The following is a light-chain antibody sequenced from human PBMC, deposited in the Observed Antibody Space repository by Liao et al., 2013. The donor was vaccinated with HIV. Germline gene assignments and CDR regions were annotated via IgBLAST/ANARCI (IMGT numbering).Light chain of an antibody. CDR1: NLGSKY. V-gene: IGLV3-1*01. CDR2: EDV. CDR3: QAWDSGTVV. Sequence: SYELTQPPSVSVSPGQTATITCSGDNLGSKYACWYQQKPGQSPLLVIYEDVMRPSGIPERFSGANSGNTATLTISGTQAMDEADYFCQAWDSGTVVFGGGTKLTVL. J-gene: IGLJ2*01.